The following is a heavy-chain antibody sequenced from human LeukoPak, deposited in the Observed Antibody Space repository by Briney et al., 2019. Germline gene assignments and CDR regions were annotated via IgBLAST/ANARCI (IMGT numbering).Heavy chain of an antibody. Sequence: PGGSLRLSCAASGFTFSSYAMSWVRQAPGKGLEGVSAISGSGGSTYYADSVKGRFTISRDNSKNTLYLQMNSLRDEDTAVYYCAKGGYYDSSGYYFDAFDIWGQGTMVTVSS. V-gene: IGHV3-23*01. CDR2: ISGSGGST. J-gene: IGHJ3*02. CDR1: GFTFSSYA. D-gene: IGHD3-22*01. CDR3: AKGGYYDSSGYYFDAFDI.